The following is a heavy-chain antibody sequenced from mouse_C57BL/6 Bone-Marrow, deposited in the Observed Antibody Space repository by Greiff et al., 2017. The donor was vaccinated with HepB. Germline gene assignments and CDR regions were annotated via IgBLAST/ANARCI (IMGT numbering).Heavy chain of an antibody. Sequence: EVKLVESGGGLVKPGGSLKLSCAASGFTFSDYGTHWVRQAPEKGLEWVAYISSGSSTIYYADTVKGRFTISRDNAKNTLFLQMTSLRSEDTAMYYCAREDYYGKDYAMDYWGQGTSVTVSS. D-gene: IGHD1-1*01. CDR3: AREDYYGKDYAMDY. CDR2: ISSGSSTI. V-gene: IGHV5-17*01. J-gene: IGHJ4*01. CDR1: GFTFSDYG.